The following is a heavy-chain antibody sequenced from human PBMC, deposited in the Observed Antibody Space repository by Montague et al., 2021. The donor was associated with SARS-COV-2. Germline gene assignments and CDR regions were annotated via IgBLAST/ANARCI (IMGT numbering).Heavy chain of an antibody. J-gene: IGHJ3*02. D-gene: IGHD5-12*01. CDR1: GGSISSSNYY. CDR3: ARRGRKLLPVATTIGGFDI. Sequence: SDTLSLTCTVSGGSISSSNYYWDWIRQPPGKGLEWIGSIYDSGSTYYNPSLKGRVTISVDASKNHFSLKLSSVTAADTAVYYCARRGRKLLPVATTIGGFDIWGQGTMVTVSS. V-gene: IGHV4-39*02. CDR2: IYDSGST.